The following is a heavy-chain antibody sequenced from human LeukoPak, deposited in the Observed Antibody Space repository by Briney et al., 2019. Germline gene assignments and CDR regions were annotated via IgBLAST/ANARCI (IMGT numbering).Heavy chain of an antibody. D-gene: IGHD1-26*01. CDR1: AATFSSYA. CDR3: ARVRAGATTSGAFDI. J-gene: IGHJ3*02. Sequence: ASVRLSCKASAATFSSYAIGWVRHAHGQGLELMGRITPIIGIANYAQKFQGRVPITADKSTSTAYMELSSLRSEDTAVYYCARVRAGATTSGAFDIWGQGTMVTVSS. CDR2: ITPIIGIA. V-gene: IGHV1-69*04.